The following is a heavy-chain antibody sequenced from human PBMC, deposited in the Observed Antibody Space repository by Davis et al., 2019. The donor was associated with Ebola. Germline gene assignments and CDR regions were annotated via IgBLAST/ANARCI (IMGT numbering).Heavy chain of an antibody. Sequence: PGGSLRLSCAASGFTFSSYWMSWVRQAPGKGLEWVANIKQDGSEKYYVDSVKGRFTISRDNAKNSLYLQMNSLRAEDTAVYYCARSPSGWAWYFDYWGQGTLVTVSS. CDR2: IKQDGSEK. CDR1: GFTFSSYW. V-gene: IGHV3-7*01. CDR3: ARSPSGWAWYFDY. J-gene: IGHJ4*02. D-gene: IGHD6-19*01.